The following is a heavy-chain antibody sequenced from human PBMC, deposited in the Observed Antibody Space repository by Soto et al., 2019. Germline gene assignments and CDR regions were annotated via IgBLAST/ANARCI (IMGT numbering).Heavy chain of an antibody. CDR3: AAGPPYSSSWYANWFDP. D-gene: IGHD6-13*01. Sequence: GGSRRRSWAASGFTFSSYVMHWVRQAPGKGLEWVAVISYDGSNKYYADSVKGRFTISRDNSKNTLYLQMNSLRAEDTAMYYCAAGPPYSSSWYANWFDPWGQGTLVTVSS. V-gene: IGHV3-30*03. CDR2: ISYDGSNK. J-gene: IGHJ5*02. CDR1: GFTFSSYV.